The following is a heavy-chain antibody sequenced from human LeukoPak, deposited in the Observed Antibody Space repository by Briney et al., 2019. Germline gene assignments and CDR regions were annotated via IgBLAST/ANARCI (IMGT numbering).Heavy chain of an antibody. V-gene: IGHV4-59*08. CDR3: ARHSNSFNYYGMDV. CDR1: GGSISSYY. Sequence: PSETLSLTCTVSGGSISSYYWSWIRQPPGKGLEWIGYIYYSGSTNYNPSLKSRVTISVDTSKNQFSLKLSSVTAADTAVYYCARHSNSFNYYGMDVWGQGTTVTVPS. D-gene: IGHD6-13*01. J-gene: IGHJ6*02. CDR2: IYYSGST.